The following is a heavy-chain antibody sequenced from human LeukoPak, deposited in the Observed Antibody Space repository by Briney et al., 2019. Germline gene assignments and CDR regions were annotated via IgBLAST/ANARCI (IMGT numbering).Heavy chain of an antibody. CDR2: IYYSGRT. CDR3: ARRRYYDGSGYLE. V-gene: IGHV4-39*01. CDR1: GDSVSRSDSY. Sequence: SETLSLTXSVSGDSVSRSDSYWDWIRQPPGRGLEWIGTIYYSGRTYYSPSLKSRVTMSVDPSNNQFSLNLRSVTAADTALYYCARRRYYDGSGYLEWGQGTLLSVSS. D-gene: IGHD3-22*01. J-gene: IGHJ1*01.